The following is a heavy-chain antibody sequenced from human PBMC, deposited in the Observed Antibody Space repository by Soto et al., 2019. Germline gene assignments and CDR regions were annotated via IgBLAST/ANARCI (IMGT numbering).Heavy chain of an antibody. CDR2: IWYDGSNK. CDR1: GFTFSSYG. J-gene: IGHJ4*02. CDR3: ARGFEGYCSGGSCYAPFDY. D-gene: IGHD2-15*01. Sequence: VQLVESGGGVVQPGRSLRLSCAASGFTFSSYGMHWVRQAPGKGLEWVAVIWYDGSNKYYADSVKGRFTISRDNSKNTLYLQMNSLRGEDTAVYYCARGFEGYCSGGSCYAPFDYWGQGTLVTVSS. V-gene: IGHV3-33*01.